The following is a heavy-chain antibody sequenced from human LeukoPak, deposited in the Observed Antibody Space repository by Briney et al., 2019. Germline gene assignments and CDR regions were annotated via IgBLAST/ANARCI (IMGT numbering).Heavy chain of an antibody. V-gene: IGHV3-7*01. D-gene: IGHD1-26*01. Sequence: PGGSLRLSCAASGSTFSGYWMSWVRQTPEKGLEWVATIKQDGSEIYYVDSVKGRFTISRDNAGNSLYLQMNSLRADDTAVYYCARDKIVGPTTLDYWGQGTLVTVSS. CDR2: IKQDGSEI. J-gene: IGHJ4*02. CDR1: GSTFSGYW. CDR3: ARDKIVGPTTLDY.